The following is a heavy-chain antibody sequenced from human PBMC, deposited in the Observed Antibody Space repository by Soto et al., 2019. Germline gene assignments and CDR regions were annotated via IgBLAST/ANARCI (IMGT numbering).Heavy chain of an antibody. V-gene: IGHV3-30-3*01. D-gene: IGHD6-19*01. Sequence: GGSLRLSCAASGFTFSSYAMHWVRQAPGKGLKWVAVISYDGSNKYYADSVKGRFTISRDNSKNTLYLQMNSLRAEDTAVYYCARDEVAGTFNWFDPWGQGTQVTAPQ. CDR1: GFTFSSYA. J-gene: IGHJ5*02. CDR2: ISYDGSNK. CDR3: ARDEVAGTFNWFDP.